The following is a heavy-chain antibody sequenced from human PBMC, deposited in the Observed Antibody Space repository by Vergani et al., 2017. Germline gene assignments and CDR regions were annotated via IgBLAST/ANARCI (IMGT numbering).Heavy chain of an antibody. CDR1: GGTFSSYT. CDR2: IIPILGIA. V-gene: IGHV1-69*02. Sequence: QVQLVQSGAEVKKPGSSVKVSCKASGGTFSSYTISWVRQAPGQGLEWMGRIIPILGIANYAQKFQGRVTITADKSTSTAYMELSSLRSEDTAVYYCARYTAMAYDAFDIGGQGTMVTVSS. J-gene: IGHJ3*02. CDR3: ARYTAMAYDAFDI. D-gene: IGHD5-18*01.